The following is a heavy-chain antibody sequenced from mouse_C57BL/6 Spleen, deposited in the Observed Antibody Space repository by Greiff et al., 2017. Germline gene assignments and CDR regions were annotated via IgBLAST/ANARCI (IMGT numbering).Heavy chain of an antibody. CDR1: GYAFSSSW. V-gene: IGHV1-82*01. CDR3: ARGLYYDYAMDY. CDR2: IYPGDGDT. D-gene: IGHD2-1*01. J-gene: IGHJ4*01. Sequence: SGPELVKPGASVKISCKASGYAFSSSWMNWVKQRPGKGLEWIGRIYPGDGDTNYNGKFKGKATLTADKSSSTAYMQLSSLTSEDSAVYFCARGLYYDYAMDYWGQGTSVTVSS.